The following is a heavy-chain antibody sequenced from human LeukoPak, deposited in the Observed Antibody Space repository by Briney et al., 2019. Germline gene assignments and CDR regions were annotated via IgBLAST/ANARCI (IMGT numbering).Heavy chain of an antibody. CDR1: GFTFSSYW. CDR2: IKQDGSEK. J-gene: IGHJ4*02. D-gene: IGHD3-10*01. V-gene: IGHV3-7*03. CDR3: AKDTDVWFGEWGSPFDY. Sequence: GGSLRLSCAASGFTFSSYWMSWVRQAPGKGLEWVANIKQDGSEKYYVDSVKGRFTISRDNAKNSLYLQMNSLRAEDTAVYYCAKDTDVWFGEWGSPFDYWGQGTLVTVSS.